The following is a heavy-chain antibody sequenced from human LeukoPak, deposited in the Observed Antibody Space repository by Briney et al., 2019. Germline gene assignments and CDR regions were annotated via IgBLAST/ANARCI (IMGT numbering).Heavy chain of an antibody. CDR3: ARGGATVTTTTRFDY. CDR2: INPNSGGT. D-gene: IGHD4-17*01. J-gene: IGHJ4*02. Sequence: ASVKVSCKTSGYTFTGYYMHWVRQAPGQGLEWMGWINPNSGGTNYAQKLQGRVTMTTDTSTSTAYMELRSLRSDDTAVYYCARGGATVTTTTRFDYWGQGTLVTVSS. V-gene: IGHV1-2*02. CDR1: GYTFTGYY.